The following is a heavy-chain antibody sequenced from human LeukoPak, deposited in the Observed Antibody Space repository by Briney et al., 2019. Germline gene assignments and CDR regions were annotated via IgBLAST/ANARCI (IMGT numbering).Heavy chain of an antibody. J-gene: IGHJ4*02. CDR2: IYYSGST. V-gene: IGHV4-39*07. Sequence: SETLSLTCTVSGGSISSSSYYWGWIRQPPGKGLEWIGSIYYSGSTYYNPSLKSRVTISADTSQNQFSLKLSSATAADTAVYYCASRKLGNDYWGQGTLVTVSS. CDR3: ASRKLGNDY. D-gene: IGHD7-27*01. CDR1: GGSISSSSYY.